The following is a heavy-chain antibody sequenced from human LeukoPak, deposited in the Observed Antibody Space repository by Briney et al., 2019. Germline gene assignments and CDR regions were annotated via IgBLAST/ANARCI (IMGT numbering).Heavy chain of an antibody. CDR1: GYTFTSYY. CDR3: ARESVGVVVVVAATHYYYGMDV. CDR2: INPSGGST. V-gene: IGHV1-46*01. D-gene: IGHD2-15*01. J-gene: IGHJ6*02. Sequence: ASVKVSCKASGYTFTSYYMHWVRQAPGQGLEWMGIINPSGGSTSYAQKFQGRVTMTRGTSTSTVYMELSSLRSEDTAVYYCARESVGVVVVVAATHYYYGMDVWGQGTTVTVSS.